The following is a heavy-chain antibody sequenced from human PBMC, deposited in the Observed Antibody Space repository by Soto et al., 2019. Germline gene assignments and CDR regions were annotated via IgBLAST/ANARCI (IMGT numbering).Heavy chain of an antibody. J-gene: IGHJ4*02. CDR3: ATSYGSGYRAFDY. CDR1: GDTFSFYT. Sequence: QVQLVQSGAEVRKPGSAVRVSCKASGDTFSFYTINWVRQAPGLGLEWMGRVNPILTMSNYARKFEGRVTITADKSTTTAYMELRSLRSDDTAIYYCATSYGSGYRAFDYWGQGALVTVSS. D-gene: IGHD3-10*01. CDR2: VNPILTMS. V-gene: IGHV1-69*02.